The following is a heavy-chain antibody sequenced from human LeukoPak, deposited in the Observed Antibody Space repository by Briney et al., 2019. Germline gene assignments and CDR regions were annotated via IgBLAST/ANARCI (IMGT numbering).Heavy chain of an antibody. J-gene: IGHJ4*02. CDR2: IYYSGST. CDR1: GGSISSSSYY. D-gene: IGHD2-8*01. CDR3: ARGVRYCTNGVCSRYFDY. Sequence: SETLSLTCTVSGGSISSSSYYWGWIRQPPGKGLEWIGSIYYSGSTYYNPSLKSRVTISVDTSKNQFSLKLSSVTAADTAVYYCARGVRYCTNGVCSRYFDYWGQGTLVTVSS. V-gene: IGHV4-39*07.